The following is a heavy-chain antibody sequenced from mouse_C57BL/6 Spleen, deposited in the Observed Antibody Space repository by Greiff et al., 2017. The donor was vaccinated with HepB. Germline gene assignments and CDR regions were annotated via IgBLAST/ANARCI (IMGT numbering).Heavy chain of an antibody. CDR3: TREGYIGSRDD. CDR2: IDPETGGT. Sequence: QVQLQQSGAELVRPGASVTLSCKASGYTFTDYEMHWVKQTPVHGLEWIGAIDPETGGTAYNQKFKGKAILTADKSSSTAYMELRSLTSEDSAVYYCTREGYIGSRDDWGQGTTLTVAS. D-gene: IGHD1-1*01. J-gene: IGHJ2*01. V-gene: IGHV1-15*01. CDR1: GYTFTDYE.